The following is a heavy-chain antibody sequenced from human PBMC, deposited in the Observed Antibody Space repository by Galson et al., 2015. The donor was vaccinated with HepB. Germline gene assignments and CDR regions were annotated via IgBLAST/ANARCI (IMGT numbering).Heavy chain of an antibody. D-gene: IGHD1-1*01. J-gene: IGHJ4*02. CDR2: ISPDGTTT. CDR3: ARDFNWNFDL. V-gene: IGHV3-30-3*01. Sequence: SLRLSCAASGSTFRTSNMHWVRQGPVKGLEWVAIISPDGTTTYHADSVKGRFTISRDNSKNMLFLQMHSLRPEDTAVYYCARDFNWNFDLWGQGTLVTVSS. CDR1: GSTFRTSN.